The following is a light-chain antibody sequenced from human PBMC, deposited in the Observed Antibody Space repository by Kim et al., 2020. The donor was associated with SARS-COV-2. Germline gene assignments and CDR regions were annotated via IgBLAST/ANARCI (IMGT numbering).Light chain of an antibody. CDR1: T. Sequence: TVNWYQHLPGTTPKLLVHTNNQRPSGVPDRFSGSKSGTTASLAISGLQSDDEADYYCAAWDDSLHGYVFGTGTKVTVL. CDR2: TNN. V-gene: IGLV1-44*01. J-gene: IGLJ1*01. CDR3: AAWDDSLHGYV.